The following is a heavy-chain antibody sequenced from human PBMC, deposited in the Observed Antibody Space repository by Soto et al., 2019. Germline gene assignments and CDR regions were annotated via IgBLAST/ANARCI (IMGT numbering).Heavy chain of an antibody. CDR2: IYPGDHET. V-gene: IGHV5-51*01. Sequence: GESLKISCQASGYTFSHFWIGWVRQLPGKGLEWMGIIYPGDHETRYSPSFHGKVTISAYRSINTAHLQWNSLEASDTAFYFCARSPRSSPYFDYWGQGALVTVS. CDR1: GYTFSHFW. CDR3: ARSPRSSPYFDY. D-gene: IGHD6-13*01. J-gene: IGHJ4*02.